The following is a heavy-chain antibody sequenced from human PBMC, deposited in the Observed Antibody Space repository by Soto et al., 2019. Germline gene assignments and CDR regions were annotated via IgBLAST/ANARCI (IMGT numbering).Heavy chain of an antibody. CDR3: ASLAPCNSGTCYSRSLDY. CDR1: GYTFATYG. V-gene: IGHV1-18*01. D-gene: IGHD2-15*01. CDR2: IAPDNGDT. J-gene: IGHJ4*02. Sequence: QVQLVQSGAELKRPGASVKVSCKSSGYTFATYGISWVRQAPGQGLEWMGWIAPDNGDTNYEQKLRGRVTLTADTTTNPAYKEVRSLRADDTAVYFCASLAPCNSGTCYSRSLDYWGQGTLVTVSS.